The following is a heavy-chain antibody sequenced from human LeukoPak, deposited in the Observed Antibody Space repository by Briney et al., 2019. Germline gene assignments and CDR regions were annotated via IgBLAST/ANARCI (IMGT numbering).Heavy chain of an antibody. CDR2: IYYSGST. D-gene: IGHD3-10*01. Sequence: SETLSLTCTVSGGSISSHYWSWIRQPPGKGLECIGYIYYSGSTTYNPSLKSRVTISVDTSKNQFSLKLSSVTAADTAVYYCARDSSYYYGSGSYYKTSYYYYYMDVWGKGTTVTVSS. J-gene: IGHJ6*03. CDR1: GGSISSHY. V-gene: IGHV4-59*11. CDR3: ARDSSYYYGSGSYYKTSYYYYYMDV.